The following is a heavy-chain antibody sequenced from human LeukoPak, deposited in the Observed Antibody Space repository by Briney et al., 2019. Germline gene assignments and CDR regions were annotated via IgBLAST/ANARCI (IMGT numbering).Heavy chain of an antibody. CDR1: GYSFTSYW. D-gene: IGHD3-9*01. J-gene: IGHJ3*02. Sequence: GESLKISCKGSGYSFTSYWIGWVRPMPGKGLEWMGIVYPGDSDTRYSPSFQGQVTISADKSISTAYLQWSSLKASDTAMYYCARKGGYDTTTRTAGIAFDIWGQGTMVTVSS. CDR2: VYPGDSDT. CDR3: ARKGGYDTTTRTAGIAFDI. V-gene: IGHV5-51*01.